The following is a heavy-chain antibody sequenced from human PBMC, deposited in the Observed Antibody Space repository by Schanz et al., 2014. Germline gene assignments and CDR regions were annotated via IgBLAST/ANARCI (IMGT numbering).Heavy chain of an antibody. D-gene: IGHD6-13*01. CDR3: AKEKEEVAADGSCFDY. V-gene: IGHV3-23*01. J-gene: IGHJ4*02. Sequence: EVQLLESGGGLVKPGGSLRLSCAASGFTFSNHALSWVRQAPGKGLEWVSGIGGSGDSTHYAHSVKGRFTISRDNSKNTVNLQMNSLRAEDTAVYYCAKEKEEVAADGSCFDYWGQGTLVTVSS. CDR1: GFTFSNHA. CDR2: IGGSGDST.